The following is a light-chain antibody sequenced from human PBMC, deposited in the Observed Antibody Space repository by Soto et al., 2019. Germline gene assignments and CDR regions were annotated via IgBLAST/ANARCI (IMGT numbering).Light chain of an antibody. V-gene: IGKV3-15*01. CDR2: GAS. Sequence: EIVMTQSPATLSVSPGEGATLSCRASHGIGTALAWYQQKPGQTPRLLMYGASIRATGVPARFSGSASGTEFTLTITSLQSEDFAVYYCQHYSDWPLTFGVGTKVESK. CDR3: QHYSDWPLT. J-gene: IGKJ4*01. CDR1: HGIGTA.